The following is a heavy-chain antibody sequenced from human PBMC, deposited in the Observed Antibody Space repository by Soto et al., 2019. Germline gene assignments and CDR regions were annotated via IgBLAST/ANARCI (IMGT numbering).Heavy chain of an antibody. CDR3: ARVDSSMFEGGEWFDP. CDR2: FIPIFGTT. D-gene: IGHD3-10*02. Sequence: QVVQSGAEVKKPGYSVKVSCKASGGTFNRQAFSWVRQAPGQGLEWMGGFIPIFGTTDYSQKFQGRVTITADEAISTAYMELSSLTSDDTAVYYCARVDSSMFEGGEWFDPWGQGTLVTVSS. J-gene: IGHJ5*02. CDR1: GGTFNRQA. V-gene: IGHV1-69*12.